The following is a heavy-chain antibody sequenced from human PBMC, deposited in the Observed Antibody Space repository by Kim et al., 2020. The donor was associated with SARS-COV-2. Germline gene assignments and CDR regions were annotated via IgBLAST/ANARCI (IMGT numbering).Heavy chain of an antibody. CDR3: ARALTGLRFQRGWYFDL. J-gene: IGHJ2*01. D-gene: IGHD4-17*01. V-gene: IGHV3-11*05. CDR2: ISSSSSYT. CDR1: GFTFSNYY. Sequence: GGSLRLSCAASGFTFSNYYMSWIRQAPGKGLEWVSYISSSSSYTNYADSVKGRFTISRDNAKNSLYLQMNSLRAEDTAVYYCARALTGLRFQRGWYFDLWGRGTLVTVSS.